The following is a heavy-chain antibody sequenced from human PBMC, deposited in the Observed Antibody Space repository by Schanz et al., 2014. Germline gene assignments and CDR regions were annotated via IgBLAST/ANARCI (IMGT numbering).Heavy chain of an antibody. CDR3: ASKARYTYGYDY. CDR2: IYYSGST. D-gene: IGHD5-18*01. Sequence: QLQVQESGPGLVKPSETLSLTCSVSGRSISSYYWSWIRQPPGKGLEWIGHIYYSGSTNYNPSLKSRVTISADTSKNQLSLKLTSVTAADTAVYYCASKARYTYGYDYWGQGTLVTVSS. CDR1: GRSISSYY. J-gene: IGHJ4*02. V-gene: IGHV4-59*01.